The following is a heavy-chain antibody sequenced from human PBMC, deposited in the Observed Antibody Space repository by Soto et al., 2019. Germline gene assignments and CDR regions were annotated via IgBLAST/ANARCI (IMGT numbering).Heavy chain of an antibody. CDR1: GGTFSSYT. V-gene: IGHV1-69*08. CDR3: ARDYCRSTSCLDS. J-gene: IGHJ4*02. CDR2: IIPILGIA. D-gene: IGHD2-2*01. Sequence: QVHLVQSGAEVKKPGSSVKVSCKASGGTFSSYTISWVRQAPGQGLEWMGRIIPILGIANYAQKFQGRVTITADKSTSTAYMELSSLRSEDTAVYYCARDYCRSTSCLDSWGQGTLLTVSS.